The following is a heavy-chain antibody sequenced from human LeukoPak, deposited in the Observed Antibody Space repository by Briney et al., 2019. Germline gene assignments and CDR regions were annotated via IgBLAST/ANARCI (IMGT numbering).Heavy chain of an antibody. CDR2: INPDSGGT. CDR3: ARVREYYGSGGWFDP. D-gene: IGHD3-10*01. V-gene: IGHV1-2*02. Sequence: ASVKVSCKASGYTFTGYYMHWVRQAPGQGLKWMGWINPDSGGTNYAQKFQGRVNMTRDTSISTAYMELSRLRSDDTAVYYCARVREYYGSGGWFDPWGQGTLVTVSS. CDR1: GYTFTGYY. J-gene: IGHJ5*02.